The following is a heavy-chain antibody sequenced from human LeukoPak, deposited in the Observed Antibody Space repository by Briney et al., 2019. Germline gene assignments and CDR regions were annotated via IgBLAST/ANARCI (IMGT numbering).Heavy chain of an antibody. CDR1: GFTFSSYG. J-gene: IGHJ6*02. Sequence: PGRSLRLSCAASGFTFSSYGMHWVRQAPGKGLEWVAVISYDGSSKYYEDSVKGRFTISRDNSKNTLYLQMNSLRAEDTAVYYCAKGSQGRGYSGYDRIYNYYYYYGMHVWGQGTTVTVSS. V-gene: IGHV3-30*18. CDR2: ISYDGSSK. D-gene: IGHD5-12*01. CDR3: AKGSQGRGYSGYDRIYNYYYYYGMHV.